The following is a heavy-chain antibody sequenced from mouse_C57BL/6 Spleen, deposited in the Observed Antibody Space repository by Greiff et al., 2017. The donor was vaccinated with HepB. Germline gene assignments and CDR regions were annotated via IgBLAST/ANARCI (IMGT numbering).Heavy chain of an antibody. V-gene: IGHV1-80*01. J-gene: IGHJ3*01. CDR3: ARSGDGYGWFAY. CDR2: IYPGDGDT. Sequence: QVTLKESGAELVKPGASVKISCKASGYAFSSYWMNWVKQRPGKGLEWIGQIYPGDGDTNYNGKFKGKATLTADKSSSTAYMQLSSLTSEDSAVYFCARSGDGYGWFAYWGQGTLVTVSA. D-gene: IGHD2-2*01. CDR1: GYAFSSYW.